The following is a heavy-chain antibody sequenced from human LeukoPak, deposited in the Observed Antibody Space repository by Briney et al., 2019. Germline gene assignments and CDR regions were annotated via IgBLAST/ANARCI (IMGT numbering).Heavy chain of an antibody. Sequence: GESLKISCKGSGYSFTSYWIGWVRQMPGKGLEWMGIIYPGDSDTRHSPSFQGQVTISADKSISTAYLQWSSLKASDTAMYYCARLGMAAKTYYYYYGMDVWGQGTTVTVSS. CDR1: GYSFTSYW. CDR3: ARLGMAAKTYYYYYGMDV. CDR2: IYPGDSDT. D-gene: IGHD1-14*01. J-gene: IGHJ6*02. V-gene: IGHV5-51*01.